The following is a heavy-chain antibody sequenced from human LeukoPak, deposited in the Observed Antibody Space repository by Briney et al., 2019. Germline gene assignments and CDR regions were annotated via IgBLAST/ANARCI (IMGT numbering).Heavy chain of an antibody. J-gene: IGHJ4*02. V-gene: IGHV1-2*06. CDR1: GYTFTGYY. Sequence: ASVKVSCKASGYTFTGYYMHWVRQAPGQGLEWMGRINPNSGGTNYAQKFQGRVTMTRDTSISTAYMELRRLRSDDTAVYYCARVLGWLRLGGDYWGQGTLVTVSS. CDR3: ARVLGWLRLGGDY. CDR2: INPNSGGT. D-gene: IGHD5-12*01.